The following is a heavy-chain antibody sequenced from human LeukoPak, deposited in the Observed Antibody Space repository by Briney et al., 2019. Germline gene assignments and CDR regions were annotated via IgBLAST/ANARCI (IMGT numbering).Heavy chain of an antibody. CDR3: ARAKWSRDY. CDR1: GGSFSGYY. J-gene: IGHJ4*02. Sequence: SETLSLTCAVYGGSFSGYYWSWIRQPPGKGLEWIGEINHSGSTNYNPSLKSRVTISVDTSKNQFSLKLSSVTAADTAVYYCARAKWSRDYWGQGTLVTVSS. D-gene: IGHD2-8*01. V-gene: IGHV4-34*01. CDR2: INHSGST.